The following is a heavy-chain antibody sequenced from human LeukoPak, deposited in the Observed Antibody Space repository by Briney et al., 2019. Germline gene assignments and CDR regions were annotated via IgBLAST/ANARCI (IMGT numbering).Heavy chain of an antibody. V-gene: IGHV3-21*01. CDR3: AAAPQQLVPLDY. Sequence: PGGSLRLSCAASGFTFSSYSMNWVRQAPGKGLEWVSSISSSSYIYYADSVKGRFTISRDNAKNSLYLQMYSLRAEDTAVYYCAAAPQQLVPLDYWGQGTLVTVSS. D-gene: IGHD6-13*01. J-gene: IGHJ4*02. CDR2: ISSSSYI. CDR1: GFTFSSYS.